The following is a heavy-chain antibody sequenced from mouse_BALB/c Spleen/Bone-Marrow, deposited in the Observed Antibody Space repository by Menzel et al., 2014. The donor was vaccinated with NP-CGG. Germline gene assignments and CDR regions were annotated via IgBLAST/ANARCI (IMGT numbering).Heavy chain of an antibody. CDR3: ASGGNYAWFAY. V-gene: IGHV5-17*02. J-gene: IGHJ3*01. CDR2: ISSGSSTI. D-gene: IGHD2-1*01. CDR1: GFTFSSFG. Sequence: EVQVVESGGGLVQPGGSRKLSCAASGFTFSSFGMHWVRQAPEKGLEWVAYISSGSSTIYYADTVKGRFTISRDNPKNTLFLQMTSLRSEDTAMYYCASGGNYAWFAYWGQGTLVTVSA.